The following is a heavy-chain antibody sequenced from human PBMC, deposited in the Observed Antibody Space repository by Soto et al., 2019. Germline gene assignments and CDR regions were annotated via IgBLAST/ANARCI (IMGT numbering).Heavy chain of an antibody. J-gene: IGHJ6*02. CDR2: TSYDGNKK. CDR3: VREGGVPAAMGHYYCGMDV. CDR1: GFTFDKFD. Sequence: QVQLLESGGGVVQPGRSLRLSCAASGFTFDKFDMHWVRQAPGKGLQWVAATSYDGNKKYYAASVKGRFTISRDNSNNTLHLQMNNLRDDDTAGDYCVREGGVPAAMGHYYCGMDVWGQGTAVTVSS. D-gene: IGHD2-2*01. V-gene: IGHV3-30-3*01.